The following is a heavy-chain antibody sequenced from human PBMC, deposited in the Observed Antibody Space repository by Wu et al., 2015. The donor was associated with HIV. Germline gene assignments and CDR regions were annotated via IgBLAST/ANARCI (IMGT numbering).Heavy chain of an antibody. CDR3: ACHAVTPDKFYFDY. J-gene: IGHJ4*02. D-gene: IGHD2-21*02. V-gene: IGHV1-2*02. Sequence: QVQLQQSGAGLKKPGASMTVSCKGSGYIFTNFYIHWVRQAPGQRLEWMGWVNPDNGNTNYVEKFRGEVAMSRDTSINTAYMELSALTSDDTAVYFCACHAVTPDKFYFDYWGQGVLVTVSS. CDR2: VNPDNGNT. CDR1: GYIFTNFY.